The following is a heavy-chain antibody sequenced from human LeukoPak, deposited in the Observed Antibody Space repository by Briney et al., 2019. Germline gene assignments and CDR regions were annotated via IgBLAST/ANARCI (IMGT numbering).Heavy chain of an antibody. J-gene: IGHJ4*01. D-gene: IGHD6-19*01. CDR3: ARVKAVAGTLPHLLDY. CDR1: GGSISSYY. V-gene: IGHV4-34*01. CDR2: INHRGST. Sequence: PSETLSLTCTVSGGSISSYYWSWIRQPPGKGLEWIGEINHRGSTSYNPSLKSRLTISKDKFKNQFSLKLTSVTVADTAVYFCARVKAVAGTLPHLLDYWGQGTLVTVSS.